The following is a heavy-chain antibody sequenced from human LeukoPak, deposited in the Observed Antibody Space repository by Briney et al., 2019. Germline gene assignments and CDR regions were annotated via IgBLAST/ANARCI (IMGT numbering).Heavy chain of an antibody. D-gene: IGHD6-19*01. CDR3: ARTGYTSGWYVGSFDY. V-gene: IGHV5-51*01. CDR2: IYPGDSDT. J-gene: IGHJ4*02. CDR1: GYSFTSYW. Sequence: GESLKISCKGSGYSFTSYWIGWVRQMPGKGLEWMGIIYPGDSDTKYSPSFQGQVTISADKSISTAYLQWSSLKASDTAMYYSARTGYTSGWYVGSFDYWGQGTLVTVSS.